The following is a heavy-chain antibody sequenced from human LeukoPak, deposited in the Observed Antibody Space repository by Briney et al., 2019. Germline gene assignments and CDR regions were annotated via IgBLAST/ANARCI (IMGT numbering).Heavy chain of an antibody. CDR1: GFTFSSYW. J-gene: IGHJ4*02. D-gene: IGHD3-22*01. CDR2: IKSDGSST. V-gene: IGHV3-74*01. CDR3: ARVYYDSSGYYYFDY. Sequence: LPGGSLRLSCAASGFTFSSYWMYWVRQAPGKGLVWVSRIKSDGSSTTYADSVKGRFTTSRDNAKNTLYLQMNSLRAEDTAVYYCARVYYDSSGYYYFDYWGQGTLVTVSS.